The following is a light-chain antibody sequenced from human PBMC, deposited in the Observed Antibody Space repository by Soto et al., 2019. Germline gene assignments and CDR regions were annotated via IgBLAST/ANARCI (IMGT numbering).Light chain of an antibody. CDR2: EVT. CDR1: SSDIGASNS. Sequence: QSALTQPPSASGSRGQSVTISCAGSSSDIGASNSVSWYQQHPGKAPKLLISEVTKRPSGVPDRFSGSKSGNTASLTVSGLQADDEADYYCGSKAGSNKHVVFGGGTKLTVL. J-gene: IGLJ3*02. V-gene: IGLV2-8*01. CDR3: GSKAGSNKHVV.